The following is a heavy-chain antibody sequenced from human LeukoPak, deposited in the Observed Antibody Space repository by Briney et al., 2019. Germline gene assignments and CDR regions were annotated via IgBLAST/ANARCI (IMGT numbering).Heavy chain of an antibody. D-gene: IGHD1-1*01. CDR2: TSSSSTI. V-gene: IGHV3-48*04. Sequence: PGGSLRLSCAASGFTFSSYSMNWVRQAPGKGLEWVSYTSSSSTIYYADSVKGRFTISRDNAKNSLYLQMNSLRAEDTALYYCARDGNDYYYYMDVWGKGTTVTVSS. CDR3: ARDGNDYYYYMDV. J-gene: IGHJ6*03. CDR1: GFTFSSYS.